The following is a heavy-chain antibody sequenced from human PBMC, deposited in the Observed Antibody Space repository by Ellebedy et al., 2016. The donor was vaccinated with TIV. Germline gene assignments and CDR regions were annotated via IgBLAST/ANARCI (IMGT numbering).Heavy chain of an antibody. CDR3: ARERPIFGVVTPFDY. V-gene: IGHV4-59*12. CDR2: IYYSGST. Sequence: SETLSLTXTVSGGSISSYYWSWIRQPPGKGLEWIGYIYYSGSTNYNPSLKSRVTISVDTSKNQFSLKLSSVTAADTAVYYCARERPIFGVVTPFDYWGQGTLVTVSS. CDR1: GGSISSYY. D-gene: IGHD3-3*01. J-gene: IGHJ4*02.